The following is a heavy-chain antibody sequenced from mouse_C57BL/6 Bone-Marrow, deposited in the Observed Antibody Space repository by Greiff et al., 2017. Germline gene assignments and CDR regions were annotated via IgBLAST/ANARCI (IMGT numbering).Heavy chain of an antibody. CDR3: ARHEEAYYGSSYFAY. J-gene: IGHJ3*01. CDR2: FYPGSGSI. Sequence: GGKRVKPGGEGKRAGKASGYTFTEYTIHWVKQRSGQGLEWIGWFYPGSGSIKYNEKFKDKATLTADKSSSTVYMELSRLTSEDSAVYFCARHEEAYYGSSYFAYWGQGTLVTVSA. D-gene: IGHD1-1*01. CDR1: GYTFTEYT. V-gene: IGHV1-62-2*01.